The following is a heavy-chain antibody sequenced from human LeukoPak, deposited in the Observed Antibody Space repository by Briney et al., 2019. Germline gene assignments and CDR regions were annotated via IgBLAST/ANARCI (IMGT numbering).Heavy chain of an antibody. Sequence: SQTPSLTCVISGDSVSSNTAAWNWIRQPPLRGLEWLGRTFYRSKWYNDYAGSVKSRITIRPGTSKNHFSLQLDSVTPEDTAMYYCARDGWPAFDYWGQGSLVTVSS. V-gene: IGHV6-1*01. CDR1: GDSVSSNTAA. CDR2: TFYRSKWYN. CDR3: ARDGWPAFDY. J-gene: IGHJ4*02. D-gene: IGHD2-15*01.